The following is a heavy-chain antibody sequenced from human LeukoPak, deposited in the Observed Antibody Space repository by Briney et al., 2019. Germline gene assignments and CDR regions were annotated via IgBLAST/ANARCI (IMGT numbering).Heavy chain of an antibody. D-gene: IGHD4/OR15-4a*01. V-gene: IGHV3-21*01. CDR3: ARYGGNAFDV. Sequence: PGGSLRLSCAASGFTFSSYNMNWVRQAPGKGLEWVSSISSGSSYIYYADSVKGRFTISRDNAKNSLYLQINSLRAEDTALYYCARYGGNAFDVWGQGTMVTVSS. J-gene: IGHJ3*01. CDR1: GFTFSSYN. CDR2: ISSGSSYI.